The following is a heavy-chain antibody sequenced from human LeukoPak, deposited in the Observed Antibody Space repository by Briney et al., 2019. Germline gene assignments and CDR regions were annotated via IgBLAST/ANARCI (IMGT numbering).Heavy chain of an antibody. J-gene: IGHJ5*02. CDR1: GGSFSGYY. D-gene: IGHD2-2*01. CDR3: AIHIVVVPAAKKKNWFDP. Sequence: SETLSLTCAVYGGSFSGYYWSWIRQPPGKGLEWIGEINHSGSTNYNPSLKSRVTISVDTSKNQFSLRLSSVTAADTAVYYCAIHIVVVPAAKKKNWFDPWGQGTLVTVSS. CDR2: INHSGST. V-gene: IGHV4-34*01.